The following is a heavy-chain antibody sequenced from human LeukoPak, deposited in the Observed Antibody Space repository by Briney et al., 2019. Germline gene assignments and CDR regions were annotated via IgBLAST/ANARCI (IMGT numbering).Heavy chain of an antibody. CDR3: AKDACNSGGSFCNFDY. Sequence: GGSLRLSCAASGFTFGTFAMSWVRQAPGKGLEWDSDISGSGDTTYYADSVKGRFTISRDNSKNTLYLHMSTLRAEDTAVYHCAKDACNSGGSFCNFDYWGQGTLVTVSS. J-gene: IGHJ4*02. CDR1: GFTFGTFA. CDR2: ISGSGDTT. V-gene: IGHV3-23*01. D-gene: IGHD1-26*01.